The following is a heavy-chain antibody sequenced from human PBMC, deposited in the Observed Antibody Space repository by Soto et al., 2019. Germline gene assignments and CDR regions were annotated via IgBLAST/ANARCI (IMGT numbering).Heavy chain of an antibody. CDR3: ARAPGRMMNALRYYYGLDV. Sequence: QVQLQESGPGLVKPSETLSFTSNVSGGSISSGGYYWSWIRQLPGKGLEWTGYIYHRGGTYYNAALKRRITISVVTSKNQFSLKMTSVTAADTAVYFCARAPGRMMNALRYYYGLDVWGQGTTVTVSS. J-gene: IGHJ6*02. D-gene: IGHD2-8*01. CDR1: GGSISSGGYY. V-gene: IGHV4-31*02. CDR2: IYHRGGT.